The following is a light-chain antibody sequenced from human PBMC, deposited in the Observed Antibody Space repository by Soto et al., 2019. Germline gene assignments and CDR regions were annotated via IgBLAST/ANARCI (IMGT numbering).Light chain of an antibody. Sequence: DIQMTQSPSSLAASVGARVTITCRASQSISTYLNWYQQKPGKAPKVLIFDASRLQSGVASRFSGSGSGTDFTLTISSLQPEDSATYYCQQSYRAPWTFGQGTKVQVK. CDR2: DAS. CDR3: QQSYRAPWT. J-gene: IGKJ1*01. CDR1: QSISTY. V-gene: IGKV1-39*01.